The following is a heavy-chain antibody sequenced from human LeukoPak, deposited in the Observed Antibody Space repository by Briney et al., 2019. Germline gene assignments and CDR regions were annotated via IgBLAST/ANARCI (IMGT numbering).Heavy chain of an antibody. CDR3: ARPAYCGGDCYSYYFDY. CDR2: IYYSGST. Sequence: SETLSLTCTVSGGSISSSIYYWGWIRQPPGKGLEWIGSIYYSGSTYYNPSLKSRVTISVDTSKNQFSLKLSSVTAADTAVYYCARPAYCGGDCYSYYFDYWGQGTLVTVSS. CDR1: GGSISSSIYY. D-gene: IGHD2-21*02. J-gene: IGHJ4*02. V-gene: IGHV4-39*01.